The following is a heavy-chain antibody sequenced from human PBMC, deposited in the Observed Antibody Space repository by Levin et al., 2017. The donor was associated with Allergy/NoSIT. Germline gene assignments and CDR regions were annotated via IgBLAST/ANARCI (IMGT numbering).Heavy chain of an antibody. CDR2: ISGSGGST. J-gene: IGHJ6*02. Sequence: GESLKISCAASGFTFSSYAMSWVRQAPGKGLEWVSAISGSGGSTYYADSVKGRFTISRDNSKNTLYLQMNSLRAEDTAVYYCAKGVAVAGIYYYYGMDVWGQGTTVTVSS. CDR3: AKGVAVAGIYYYYGMDV. D-gene: IGHD6-19*01. V-gene: IGHV3-23*01. CDR1: GFTFSSYA.